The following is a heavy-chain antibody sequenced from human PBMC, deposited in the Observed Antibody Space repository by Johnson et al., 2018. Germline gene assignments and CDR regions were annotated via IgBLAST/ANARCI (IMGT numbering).Heavy chain of an antibody. D-gene: IGHD3-3*01. CDR2: ISGSGGST. V-gene: IGHV3-23*04. CDR3: AKDKVAVFGVVSAAGPSV. Sequence: VQLVESGGGVVQPGRSLRLSCAASGFTFSSYAMSWVRQAPGKGLEWVSAISGSGGSTYYADSVKGRFTISRDNSKNTLYLQMNSLGAEDTSVYYCAKDKVAVFGVVSAAGPSVWGKGTMVSVSS. J-gene: IGHJ3*01. CDR1: GFTFSSYA.